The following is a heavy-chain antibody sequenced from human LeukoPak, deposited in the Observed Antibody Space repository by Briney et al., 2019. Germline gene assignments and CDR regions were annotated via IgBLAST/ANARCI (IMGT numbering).Heavy chain of an antibody. CDR2: IKQDGSEK. Sequence: PGGSLRLSCAASGFTFSSYSMNWVRQAPGKGLEWVANIKQDGSEKYYVDSVKGRFTISRDNAKNSLYLQMNSLRAEDTAVYYCVRMGRYGDYDYWGQGTLVTVSS. D-gene: IGHD4-17*01. CDR3: VRMGRYGDYDY. J-gene: IGHJ4*02. CDR1: GFTFSSYS. V-gene: IGHV3-7*01.